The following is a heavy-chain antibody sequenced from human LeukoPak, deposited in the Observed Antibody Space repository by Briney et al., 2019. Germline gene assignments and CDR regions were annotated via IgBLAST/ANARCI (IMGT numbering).Heavy chain of an antibody. Sequence: SVKLCCKASGGTFSSYAISWGRQAPGQGREGWRGIIPIFGTANYAQKFQGRVTIPTDESTSTAYMELSSLRSEDTAVYYCASGTMEPPFFAYWSQGTLVTVSS. CDR2: IIPIFGTA. J-gene: IGHJ4*02. CDR1: GGTFSSYA. V-gene: IGHV1-69*05. D-gene: IGHD4/OR15-4a*01. CDR3: ASGTMEPPFFAY.